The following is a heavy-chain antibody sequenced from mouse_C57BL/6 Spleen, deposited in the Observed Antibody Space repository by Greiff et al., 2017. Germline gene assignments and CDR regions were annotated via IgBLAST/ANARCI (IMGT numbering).Heavy chain of an antibody. V-gene: IGHV5-6*01. CDR2: ISSGGSYT. CDR1: GFTFSSYG. D-gene: IGHD1-1*01. Sequence: EVKLVESGGDLVKPGGSLNLSCAASGFTFSSYGMSWVRQTPDKRLEWVATISSGGSYTYYPDSVKGRFTISRDNAKNTLYLQMSSLKSENTAMYCGTGQDSSPAWGQGTLVTVSA. CDR3: TGQDSSPA. J-gene: IGHJ3*01.